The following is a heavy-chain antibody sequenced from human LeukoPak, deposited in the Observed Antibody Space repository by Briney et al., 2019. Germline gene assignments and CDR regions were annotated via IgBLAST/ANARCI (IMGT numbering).Heavy chain of an antibody. CDR2: INPKSGGT. CDR3: AREGRGVPGAIAAVKGFDY. CDR1: GYTFTGYY. Sequence: ASVKVSCKASGYTFTGYYMHWVRQASGQGLEWMGWINPKSGGTNYAQKFQGRVTMTRDTSISTAYMELSRLRSDDTAVYYCAREGRGVPGAIAAVKGFDYWGQGTLVTVSS. D-gene: IGHD6-13*01. J-gene: IGHJ4*02. V-gene: IGHV1-2*02.